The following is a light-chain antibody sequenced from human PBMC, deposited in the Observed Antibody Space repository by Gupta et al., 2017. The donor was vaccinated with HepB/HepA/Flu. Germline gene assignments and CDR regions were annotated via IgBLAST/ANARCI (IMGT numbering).Light chain of an antibody. CDR3: SSYRSSNTVV. J-gene: IGLJ2*01. CDR2: DVS. Sequence: QSALTQPASVSGSPGQSITISCTGTSSDVGGYNYVSWYQQHPGKVPKLIIYDVSNRPSGVSNRFSGSKSGSTTSLTISGLQADDEADYYCSSYRSSNTVVFGGGTKLTVL. V-gene: IGLV2-14*03. CDR1: SSDVGGYNY.